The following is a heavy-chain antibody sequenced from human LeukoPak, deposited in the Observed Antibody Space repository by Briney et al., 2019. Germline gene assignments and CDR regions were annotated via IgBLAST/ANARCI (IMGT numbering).Heavy chain of an antibody. V-gene: IGHV4-39*01. D-gene: IGHD3-22*01. J-gene: IGHJ4*02. Sequence: SETLSLTCTVSGGSISSRAYYWGWIRQPPGKGLEWIGSIYYSGTTYYKPSLWSRVTISVDTSKNQFSLKLSSVTAADAAVYHCARHIIYGSSASFSYHFDYWGQGTLVTVSS. CDR1: GGSISSRAYY. CDR2: IYYSGTT. CDR3: ARHIIYGSSASFSYHFDY.